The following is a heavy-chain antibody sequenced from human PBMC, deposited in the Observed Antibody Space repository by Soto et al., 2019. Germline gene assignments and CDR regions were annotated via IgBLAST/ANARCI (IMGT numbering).Heavy chain of an antibody. D-gene: IGHD3-16*01. J-gene: IGHJ6*02. CDR3: ARGGRSGTFYYYYGMDV. CDR1: GGTFSSYA. Sequence: QVQLVQSGAEVKKPGSSVKVSCKASGGTFSSYAISWVRQAPGQGLEWMGGIIPIFGTANYAQKFQGRVTITADESTSTAYVELSSLRSEDTAVYYCARGGRSGTFYYYYGMDVWGQGTTVTVSS. CDR2: IIPIFGTA. V-gene: IGHV1-69*12.